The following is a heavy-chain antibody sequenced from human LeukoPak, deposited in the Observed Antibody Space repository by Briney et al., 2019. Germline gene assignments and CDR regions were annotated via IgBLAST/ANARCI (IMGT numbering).Heavy chain of an antibody. D-gene: IGHD3-22*01. V-gene: IGHV3-53*01. CDR3: ARDLDSGNYFFAY. Sequence: PGGSLRLSCAASGFTVSSNYMSWVRQAPGKGLEWVSVIYSGGSTYYADSVEGRFTISRDNAKNSLYLQMSSLRAEDTAVYYCARDLDSGNYFFAYWGQGTPVTVSS. CDR2: IYSGGST. CDR1: GFTVSSNY. J-gene: IGHJ4*02.